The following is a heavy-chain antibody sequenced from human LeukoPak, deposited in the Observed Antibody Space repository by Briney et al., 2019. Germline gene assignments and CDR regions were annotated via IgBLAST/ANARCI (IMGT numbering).Heavy chain of an antibody. V-gene: IGHV3-53*01. CDR1: GFTVSSNY. J-gene: IGHJ4*02. D-gene: IGHD2-21*02. Sequence: GGSLRLSCAASGFTVSSNYMSWVRQAPGKGLEWVSVIYSGGSTYYADSVKGRFTISRDNSKNTLYLQMNSLRAEDTAVYYCARDSTCGGDRYYFDYWGQGTLVTVS. CDR3: ARDSTCGGDRYYFDY. CDR2: IYSGGST.